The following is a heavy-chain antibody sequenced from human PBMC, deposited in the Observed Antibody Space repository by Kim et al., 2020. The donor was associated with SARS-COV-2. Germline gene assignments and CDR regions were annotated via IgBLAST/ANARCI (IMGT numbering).Heavy chain of an antibody. Sequence: SETLSLTCTVSGGSISSYYWSWIRQPPGKGLEWIGYIYYSGSTNYNPSLKSRVTISVDTSKNQFSLKLSSVTAADTAVYYCARMGGASSGYSPHAFDIWGQGTMVTVSS. CDR2: IYYSGST. J-gene: IGHJ3*02. CDR3: ARMGGASSGYSPHAFDI. V-gene: IGHV4-59*13. CDR1: GGSISSYY. D-gene: IGHD3-22*01.